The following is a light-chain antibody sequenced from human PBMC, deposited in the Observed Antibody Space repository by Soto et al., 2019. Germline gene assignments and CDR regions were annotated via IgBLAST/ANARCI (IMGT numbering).Light chain of an antibody. CDR1: QSISSW. CDR2: KAS. CDR3: QHYNSYSEA. J-gene: IGKJ1*01. Sequence: EIQMPRSPSTLSDSAGDRATLPCRASQSISSWLAWYQQKPGKAPKLLIYKASTLKSGVPSRFSGSGSGTEFTLTISSLQPDDFATYYCQHYNSYSEAFGQGTKVDIK. V-gene: IGKV1-5*03.